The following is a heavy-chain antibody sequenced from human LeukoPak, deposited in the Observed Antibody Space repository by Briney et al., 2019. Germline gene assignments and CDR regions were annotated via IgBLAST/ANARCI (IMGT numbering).Heavy chain of an antibody. D-gene: IGHD3-3*01. CDR1: GFTFSNAW. Sequence: GGSLRFSCAASGFTFSNAWMSWVRQAPGKGLEWVGRIKSKTDGGTTDYAAPVKGRFTISRDDSKSTLYLQMNSLKTEDTAVYYCTSEHTSYYDFWSGYYDYWGQGTLVTVSS. CDR3: TSEHTSYYDFWSGYYDY. V-gene: IGHV3-15*01. J-gene: IGHJ4*02. CDR2: IKSKTDGGTT.